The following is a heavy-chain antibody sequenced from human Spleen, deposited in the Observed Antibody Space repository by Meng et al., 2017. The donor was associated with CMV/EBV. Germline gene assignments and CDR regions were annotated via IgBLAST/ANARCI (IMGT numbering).Heavy chain of an antibody. CDR2: IIPIFGTA. D-gene: IGHD3-16*01. CDR3: ARVGATGDYVLLGNWFDP. Sequence: SVKVSCKASGGTFSSYAISWVRQAPGQGLEWMGGIIPIFGTANYAQKFQGRVSMSTDTSTGIAYLELRSLRSDDTAIYYCARVGATGDYVLLGNWFDPWGQGTLVTVSS. CDR1: GGTFSSYA. J-gene: IGHJ5*02. V-gene: IGHV1-69*05.